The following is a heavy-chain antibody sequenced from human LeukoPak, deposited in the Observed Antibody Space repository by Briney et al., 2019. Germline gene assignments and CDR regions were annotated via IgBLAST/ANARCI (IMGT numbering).Heavy chain of an antibody. CDR3: AREATVTHGVPKNYFDY. D-gene: IGHD4-17*01. J-gene: IGHJ4*02. V-gene: IGHV3-23*01. Sequence: GGSLRLSCGASGFTFSSHGMNWVRQAPGKGLEWVSGISPSGGITYYTDSVKGRFTISRDNSKNTVSLQMNSLRGEDTAVYYCAREATVTHGVPKNYFDYWGQGTLVTVSS. CDR2: ISPSGGIT. CDR1: GFTFSSHG.